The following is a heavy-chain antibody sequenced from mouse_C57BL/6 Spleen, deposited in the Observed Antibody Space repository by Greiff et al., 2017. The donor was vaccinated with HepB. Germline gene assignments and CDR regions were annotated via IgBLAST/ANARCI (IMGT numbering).Heavy chain of an antibody. CDR3: ARLGYSKRYFDY. D-gene: IGHD2-5*01. Sequence: EVKVVESGGDLVKPGGSLKLSCAASGFTFSSYGMSWVRQTPDKRLEWVATISSGGSYTYYPDSVKGRFTISRDNAKNTLYLQMSSLKSEDTAMYYCARLGYSKRYFDYWGQGTTLTVSS. CDR2: ISSGGSYT. V-gene: IGHV5-6*01. CDR1: GFTFSSYG. J-gene: IGHJ2*01.